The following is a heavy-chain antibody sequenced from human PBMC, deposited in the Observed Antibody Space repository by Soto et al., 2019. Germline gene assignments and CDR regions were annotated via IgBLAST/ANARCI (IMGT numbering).Heavy chain of an antibody. V-gene: IGHV3-9*01. J-gene: IGHJ6*03. CDR2: ITWHSGTI. CDR3: AKEMITFGDFNYYYMDV. D-gene: IGHD3-16*01. CDR1: GFTFDQYT. Sequence: EVQLVESGGGLVQPGRSLRLACAASGFTFDQYTMHWVRQAPGKGLEWVSSITWHSGTIGYADSVKGRFTISRDNAKNYLYLQRNSLRGEDTALYYCAKEMITFGDFNYYYMDVWGNGTTVTVSS.